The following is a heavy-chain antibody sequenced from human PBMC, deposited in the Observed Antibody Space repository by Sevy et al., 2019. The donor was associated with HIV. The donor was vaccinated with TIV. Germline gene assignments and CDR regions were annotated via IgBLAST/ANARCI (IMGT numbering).Heavy chain of an antibody. Sequence: SLKISCAASGFTFDDYAMHWVRQAPGKGLEWVSGISWNSGSIGYADSVKGRFTISRDNAKNSLYLHMNSLRAEDTALYYCAKDKRDGAHYDILTGYKWGAFDIWGQGTMVTVSS. CDR3: AKDKRDGAHYDILTGYKWGAFDI. J-gene: IGHJ3*02. V-gene: IGHV3-9*01. CDR2: ISWNSGSI. CDR1: GFTFDDYA. D-gene: IGHD3-9*01.